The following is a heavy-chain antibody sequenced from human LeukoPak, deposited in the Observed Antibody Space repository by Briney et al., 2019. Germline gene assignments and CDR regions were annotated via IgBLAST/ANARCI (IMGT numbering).Heavy chain of an antibody. Sequence: SETLSLTCTVSGGSISSSSYYWGWIRQPPGKGLEWIGSIYYSGSTYYNPSLKSRVTISVDTSKNQFSLKLSSVTAADTAVYYCARAKAYGSGSYYSPYYYMDVWGKGTTVTVSS. V-gene: IGHV4-39*07. CDR1: GGSISSSSYY. J-gene: IGHJ6*03. D-gene: IGHD3-10*01. CDR2: IYYSGST. CDR3: ARAKAYGSGSYYSPYYYMDV.